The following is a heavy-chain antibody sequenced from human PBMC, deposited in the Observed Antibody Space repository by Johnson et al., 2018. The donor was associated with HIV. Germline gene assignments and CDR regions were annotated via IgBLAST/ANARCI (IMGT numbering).Heavy chain of an antibody. J-gene: IGHJ3*02. CDR1: GFTFDDYA. V-gene: IGHV3-43D*04. CDR3: ARDRALSHPGGAFDI. D-gene: IGHD2/OR15-2a*01. Sequence: VQLVESGGVMVEPGGSLRLSCVVSGFTFDDYAMHWVRQVPGKGLEWVSFISWDGGSTYYADSVRGRFTISRDNAKNSLYLQMNSLRAEDTAVYYCARDRALSHPGGAFDIWGRGTVVTVSS. CDR2: ISWDGGST.